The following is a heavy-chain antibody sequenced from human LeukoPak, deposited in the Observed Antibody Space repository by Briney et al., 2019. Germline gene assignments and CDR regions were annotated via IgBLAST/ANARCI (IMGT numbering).Heavy chain of an antibody. CDR2: INHSGST. V-gene: IGHV4-34*01. D-gene: IGHD2-15*01. CDR1: GGSFSGYY. J-gene: IGHJ4*02. CDR3: ATESPGNSYGRDCSGGSCYRTYFDY. Sequence: SETLSLTCAVYGGSFSGYYWSWIRQPPGKGLEWIGEINHSGSTNYNPSLKSRVTISVDTSKNQFSLKLSSVTAADTAVYYCATESPGNSYGRDCSGGSCYRTYFDYCGQGTLVTVSS.